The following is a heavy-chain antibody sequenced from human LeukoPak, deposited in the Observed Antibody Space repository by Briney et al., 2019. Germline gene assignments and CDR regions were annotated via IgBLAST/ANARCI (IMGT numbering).Heavy chain of an antibody. V-gene: IGHV3-21*01. CDR2: ISSSSSYI. J-gene: IGHJ4*02. CDR3: AKSVLGEWYNFDY. Sequence: PGGSLGLSCAASGFTFSSYSMNWVRQAPGKGLEWVSSISSSSSYIYYADSVKGRFTISRDNAKNTVYLQMNSLRDEDTAVYYCAKSVLGEWYNFDYWGQGTLVTVSS. D-gene: IGHD3-3*01. CDR1: GFTFSSYS.